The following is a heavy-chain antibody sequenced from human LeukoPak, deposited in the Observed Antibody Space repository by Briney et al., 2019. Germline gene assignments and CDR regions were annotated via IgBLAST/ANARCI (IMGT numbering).Heavy chain of an antibody. CDR3: ARDKDGYYGMDV. CDR2: IYYSGGT. CDR1: GGSISSSASY. J-gene: IGHJ6*02. V-gene: IGHV4-31*03. Sequence: SETLSLTCTVSGGSISSSASYWSWIRQHPGEGLEWIGYIYYSGGTYYNPSLKSRVTMSVDTSKNQFLLNLSSLTAADTAVYYCARDKDGYYGMDVWGRGTTVTVSS.